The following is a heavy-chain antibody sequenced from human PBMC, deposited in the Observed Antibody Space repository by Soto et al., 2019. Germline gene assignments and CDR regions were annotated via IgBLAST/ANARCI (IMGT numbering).Heavy chain of an antibody. CDR2: ISSSSSYV. V-gene: IGHV3-21*01. CDR3: ARDAGRELPRVIDY. D-gene: IGHD1-26*01. J-gene: IGHJ4*02. Sequence: GGSLRLSCVASGLGLSGNTMKWVRQAPGKGLEWVSMISSSSSYVFYADSVKGRFTVSRDNAKNTLYLQMNNLRAEDTAMYFCARDAGRELPRVIDYWGRGTLVTVSA. CDR1: GLGLSGNT.